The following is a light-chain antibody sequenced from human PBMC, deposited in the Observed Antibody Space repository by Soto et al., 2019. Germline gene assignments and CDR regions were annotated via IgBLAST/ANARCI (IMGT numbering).Light chain of an antibody. Sequence: EIVLTQSPATLSLSPGERATLSCRASQSVSRYLAWYQQKPGQAPRLLIYDASNRATGIPARFSGSESGTVFTLTISVLEPEDFALYYCQQRSNWPPVTFGGGTKVEIK. V-gene: IGKV3-11*01. CDR3: QQRSNWPPVT. CDR1: QSVSRY. CDR2: DAS. J-gene: IGKJ4*01.